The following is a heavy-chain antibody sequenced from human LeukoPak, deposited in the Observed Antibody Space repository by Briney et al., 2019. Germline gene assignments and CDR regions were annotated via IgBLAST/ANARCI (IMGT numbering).Heavy chain of an antibody. CDR1: GGSISSGGYS. CDR2: IYHNGNT. J-gene: IGHJ4*02. V-gene: IGHV4-30-2*01. Sequence: PSQTLSVTCAVSGGSISSGGYSWSWIRQPPGKGLEWIGYIYHNGNTYYSPSLKSRVTISVDRSKNQLSLKLSSVTAADTAMYYCASGGYSYGVDYWGQGTLVTVSS. CDR3: ASGGYSYGVDY. D-gene: IGHD5-18*01.